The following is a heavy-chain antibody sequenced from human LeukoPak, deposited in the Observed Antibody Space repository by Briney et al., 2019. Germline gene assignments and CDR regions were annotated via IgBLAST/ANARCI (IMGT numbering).Heavy chain of an antibody. Sequence: GGSLRQSCAASGFTFSDYVMHWVRQAPGKGLVWVSHINHDGTLRNYADSVKGRFTISRDFAKNTLYLQMNTLGAEDTAVYYCVRDVFSLGDSWGQGTLVTVSS. D-gene: IGHD2/OR15-2a*01. J-gene: IGHJ4*02. V-gene: IGHV3-74*01. CDR1: GFTFSDYV. CDR3: VRDVFSLGDS. CDR2: INHDGTLR.